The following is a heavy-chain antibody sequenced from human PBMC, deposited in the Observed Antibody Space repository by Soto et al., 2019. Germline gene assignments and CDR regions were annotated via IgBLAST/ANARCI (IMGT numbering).Heavy chain of an antibody. J-gene: IGHJ6*02. Sequence: SETLSLTCTVSGGSISSSSYYWGWIRQPPGKGLEWIGNVYYGGSTYYNPSLKSRVTISVETSKSQFSLKLSSVTAADTAVYYCAGGDYYHSSGYYLYYYTKDVWGQGTTVTVSS. D-gene: IGHD3-22*01. CDR3: AGGDYYHSSGYYLYYYTKDV. CDR1: GGSISSSSYY. CDR2: VYYGGST. V-gene: IGHV4-39*01.